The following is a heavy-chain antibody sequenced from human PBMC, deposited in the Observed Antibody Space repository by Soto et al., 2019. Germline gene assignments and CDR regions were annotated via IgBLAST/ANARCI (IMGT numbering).Heavy chain of an antibody. CDR1: GFTVSSNY. CDR2: IYSGGST. CDR3: ARDTAEKLPEYFQH. V-gene: IGHV3-66*01. D-gene: IGHD4-17*01. J-gene: IGHJ1*01. Sequence: GGSLRLSCAASGFTVSSNYMSWVRQAPGKGLEWVSVIYSGGSTYYADSVKGRFTISRDNSKNTLYLQMNSLRAEDTAVYYCARDTAEKLPEYFQHWGQGTTVTVSS.